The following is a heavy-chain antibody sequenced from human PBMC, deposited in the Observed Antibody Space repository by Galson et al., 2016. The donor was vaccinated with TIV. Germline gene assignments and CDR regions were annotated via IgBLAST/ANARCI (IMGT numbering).Heavy chain of an antibody. V-gene: IGHV3-7*03. CDR2: IKQDGSVK. CDR1: GFTFSSHW. CDR3: ARGGIAPGEY. D-gene: IGHD6-25*01. J-gene: IGHJ4*02. Sequence: SLRLSCAASGFTFSSHWMIWFRQAPGKGLKWVANIKQDGSVKYYVDSVKGRFTISRDNAKNSVYLQMNSLRAEDTAVYYCARGGIAPGEYWGQGILVTVSS.